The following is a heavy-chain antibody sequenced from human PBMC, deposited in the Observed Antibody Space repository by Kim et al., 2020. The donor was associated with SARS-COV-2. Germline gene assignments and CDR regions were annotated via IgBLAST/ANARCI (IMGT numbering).Heavy chain of an antibody. D-gene: IGHD5-18*01. CDR3: AREGQLWFLYGYFDL. CDR1: GGTFSSYA. Sequence: SVKVSCKASGGTFSSYAISWVRQAPGQGLEWMGGIIPIFGTANYAQKFQGRVTITADESTSTAYMELSSLRSEDTAVYYCAREGQLWFLYGYFDLWGRGTLVTVSS. V-gene: IGHV1-69*13. CDR2: IIPIFGTA. J-gene: IGHJ2*01.